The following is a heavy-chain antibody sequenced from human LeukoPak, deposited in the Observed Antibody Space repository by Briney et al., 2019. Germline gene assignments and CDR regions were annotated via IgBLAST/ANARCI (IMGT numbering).Heavy chain of an antibody. Sequence: GGSLRLSCAASGFTFSSYAMSWVRQAPGKGLEWVSAISGSGGSTYYADSVKGRFTISRDNSKNTLYLQMNSLRAEDTAVYYCAKAYSTGSSSWYDYYYFDYWGQGTLVTVSS. CDR1: GFTFSSYA. CDR2: ISGSGGST. D-gene: IGHD6-13*01. V-gene: IGHV3-23*01. J-gene: IGHJ4*02. CDR3: AKAYSTGSSSWYDYYYFDY.